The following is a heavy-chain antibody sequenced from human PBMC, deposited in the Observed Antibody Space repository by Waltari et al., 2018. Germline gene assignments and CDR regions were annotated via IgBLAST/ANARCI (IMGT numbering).Heavy chain of an antibody. J-gene: IGHJ4*02. Sequence: QVQLVQSGAEVKKPGASVKVSCQASGYTFTGYYMPWVRQAPGQGLEWMGWISAYNGNTNDAQKLQGRVTMTTDTSTSTAYMELRSLRSDDTAVYYCARVPVEMATIRWYFDYWGQGTLVTVSS. V-gene: IGHV1-18*04. CDR2: ISAYNGNT. CDR3: ARVPVEMATIRWYFDY. D-gene: IGHD5-12*01. CDR1: GYTFTGYY.